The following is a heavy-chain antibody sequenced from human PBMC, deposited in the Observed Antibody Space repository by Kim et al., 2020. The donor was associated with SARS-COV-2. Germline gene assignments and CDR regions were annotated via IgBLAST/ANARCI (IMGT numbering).Heavy chain of an antibody. CDR1: GFTFSSYN. CDR2: ISPGDTTI. J-gene: IGHJ3*01. CDR3: ARDQHYASDV. Sequence: GGSLRLSCAASGFTFSSYNMNWVRQAPGKGLEWISYISPGDTTISYADSVKGRFTISRDNAKNSLYLQMNSLRAEDTAVYYCARDQHYASDVWGQGTMVTVSS. V-gene: IGHV3-48*04.